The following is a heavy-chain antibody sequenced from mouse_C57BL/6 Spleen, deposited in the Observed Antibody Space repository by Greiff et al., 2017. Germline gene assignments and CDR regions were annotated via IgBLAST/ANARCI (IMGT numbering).Heavy chain of an antibody. CDR3: ARDRAWTFDY. J-gene: IGHJ2*01. V-gene: IGHV5-4*01. CDR2: ISDGGSYT. Sequence: EVKLMESGGGLVKPGGSLKLSCAASGFTFSSYAMSWVRQTPEKRLEWVATISDGGSYTYYPDNVKGRFTISRDNAKNTLYLQMSHLKSEDTAMYYCARDRAWTFDYWGQGTTLTVSS. CDR1: GFTFSSYA.